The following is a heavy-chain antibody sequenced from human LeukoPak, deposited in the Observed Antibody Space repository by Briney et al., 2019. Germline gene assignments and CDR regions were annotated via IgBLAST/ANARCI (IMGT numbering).Heavy chain of an antibody. D-gene: IGHD3-3*01. V-gene: IGHV5-51*01. CDR2: ISPGDSET. CDR1: GYIFTTYW. CDR3: ARLGIFGYYFDY. J-gene: IGHJ4*02. Sequence: GESLKISCKGSGYIFTTYWIGWVRPMPGKGLEWMGIISPGDSETRYSPSFQGQVTISVDKSISTAYLQWRSLRASDTAMYYCARLGIFGYYFDYWGQGTLVTVSS.